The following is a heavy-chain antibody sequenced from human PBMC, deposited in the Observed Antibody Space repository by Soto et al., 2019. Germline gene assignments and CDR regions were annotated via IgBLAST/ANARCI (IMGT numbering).Heavy chain of an antibody. V-gene: IGHV1-8*01. CDR3: AREGWRYCSGGSCYDY. CDR1: GYTFTSYD. D-gene: IGHD2-15*01. J-gene: IGHJ4*02. Sequence: ASVKVSCKASGYTFTSYDINWVRQATGQGLEWMGWMNPNSGNTGYAQKFQGRVTMTRNTSISTAYMELSSLRSEDTAVYYCAREGWRYCSGGSCYDYWGQGTLVTVSS. CDR2: MNPNSGNT.